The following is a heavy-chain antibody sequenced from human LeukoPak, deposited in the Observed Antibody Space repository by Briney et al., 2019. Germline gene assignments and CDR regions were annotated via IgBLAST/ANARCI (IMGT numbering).Heavy chain of an antibody. D-gene: IGHD1-7*01. V-gene: IGHV3-7*01. CDR3: ARLNWNYGISDYYYYMDV. Sequence: GGSLRLSCAASGFTLSSYWMSWVRQAPGKGLEWVANIKQNGSEKYYVDSVKGRLTIPRDNAKNSLYLQMNSLRAEDTAVYYCARLNWNYGISDYYYYMDVWGKGTTVTVSS. CDR1: GFTLSSYW. J-gene: IGHJ6*03. CDR2: IKQNGSEK.